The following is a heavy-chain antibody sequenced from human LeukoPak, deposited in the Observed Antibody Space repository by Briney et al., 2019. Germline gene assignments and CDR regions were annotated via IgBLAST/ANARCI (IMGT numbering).Heavy chain of an antibody. Sequence: GGSLRLSCAASGFTFSSYSMNWVRQAPGKGLEWVSSISSSSSYIYYADSVKGRFTISRDNAKNSLYLQMNSLRAEDTAVYYCASGHSRGYDYFWGSYRDMGGYWGQGTLVTVSS. D-gene: IGHD3-16*02. J-gene: IGHJ4*02. CDR3: ASGHSRGYDYFWGSYRDMGGY. V-gene: IGHV3-21*01. CDR2: ISSSSSYI. CDR1: GFTFSSYS.